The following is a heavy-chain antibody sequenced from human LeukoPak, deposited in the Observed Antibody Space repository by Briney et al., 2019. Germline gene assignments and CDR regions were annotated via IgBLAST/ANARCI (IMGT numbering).Heavy chain of an antibody. CDR3: VRSTSPPQFDY. D-gene: IGHD2-2*01. Sequence: PGGSLRLSCAASGFTFSSYWMSWVRQAPGKGLEWVSSMNSGSHYKEYAHSVKGRFIISRDNAKNSLFLQMNSLRAEDTAVYYCVRSTSPPQFDYWGQGILVSVSS. CDR2: MNSGSHYK. CDR1: GFTFSSYW. J-gene: IGHJ4*02. V-gene: IGHV3-21*01.